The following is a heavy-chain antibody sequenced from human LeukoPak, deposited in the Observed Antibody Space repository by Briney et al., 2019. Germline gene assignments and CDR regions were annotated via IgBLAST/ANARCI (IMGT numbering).Heavy chain of an antibody. Sequence: SETLSLTCTVSGGSISSGDYYWSWIRQPPGKALGWIGYIYYSGSTNYNPSLKSRVTISVDTSKNQFSLKLSSVTAADTAVYYCARGSDHYDSSGYRYFDLWGRGTLATVSS. J-gene: IGHJ2*01. V-gene: IGHV4-30-4*02. CDR2: IYYSGST. CDR3: ARGSDHYDSSGYRYFDL. CDR1: GGSISSGDYY. D-gene: IGHD3-22*01.